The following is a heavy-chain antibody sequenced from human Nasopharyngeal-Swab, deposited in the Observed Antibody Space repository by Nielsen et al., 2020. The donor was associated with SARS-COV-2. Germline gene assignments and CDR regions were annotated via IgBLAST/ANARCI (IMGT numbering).Heavy chain of an antibody. Sequence: GESLKISCAASGFTFSSYNMNWVRQAPGKGLEWVSSISSTGNYIYYGDSAKGRFTISRDNTQKSLYLEMNSLRAEDTAVYYCARDQGMGYYYYYGMDVWGQGTTVTVSS. CDR1: GFTFSSYN. J-gene: IGHJ6*02. CDR3: ARDQGMGYYYYYGMDV. V-gene: IGHV3-21*01. CDR2: ISSTGNYI. D-gene: IGHD3-16*01.